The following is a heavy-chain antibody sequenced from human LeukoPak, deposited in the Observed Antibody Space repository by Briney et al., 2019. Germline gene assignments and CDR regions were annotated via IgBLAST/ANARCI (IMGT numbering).Heavy chain of an antibody. CDR1: GGSISSYY. J-gene: IGHJ6*03. V-gene: IGHV4-4*07. CDR3: AREHAYGDSTVGPYYYYYYMDV. Sequence: PSETLSLTCTVSGGSISSYYWSWIRQPAGKGLEWIGRIYTSGSTNYNPSLKSRVTMSVDTSKNQFSLKLSSVTAADTAVYYCAREHAYGDSTVGPYYYYYYMDVWGKGTTVTVSS. D-gene: IGHD4-17*01. CDR2: IYTSGST.